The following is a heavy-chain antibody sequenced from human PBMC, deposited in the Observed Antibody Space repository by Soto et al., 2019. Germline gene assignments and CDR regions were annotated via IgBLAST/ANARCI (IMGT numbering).Heavy chain of an antibody. V-gene: IGHV1-69*13. J-gene: IGHJ6*02. CDR3: ARGDSGSYPYCYGMDV. D-gene: IGHD1-26*01. CDR1: GGTFSSYA. CDR2: IIPIFGTA. Sequence: SVKVSCKASGGTFSSYAISWVRQAPGQGLEWMGGIIPIFGTANYAQKFQGRVTITADESTSTAYMELSSLRSEDTAVYYCARGDSGSYPYCYGMDVWGQGTTVTVSS.